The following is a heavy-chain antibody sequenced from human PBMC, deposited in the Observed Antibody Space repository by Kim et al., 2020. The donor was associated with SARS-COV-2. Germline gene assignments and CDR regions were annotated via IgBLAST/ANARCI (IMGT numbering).Heavy chain of an antibody. D-gene: IGHD3-9*01. Sequence: AQKFQGRVTMTEDTSTDTAYMELSSLRSEDTAVYYCATGIRYFDGFYFDYWGQGTLVTVSS. CDR3: ATGIRYFDGFYFDY. V-gene: IGHV1-24*01. J-gene: IGHJ4*02.